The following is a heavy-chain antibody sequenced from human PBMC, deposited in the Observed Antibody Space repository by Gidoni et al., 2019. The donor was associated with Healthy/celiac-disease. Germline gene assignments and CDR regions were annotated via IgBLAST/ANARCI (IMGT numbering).Heavy chain of an antibody. V-gene: IGHV1-69*01. D-gene: IGHD3-16*02. CDR3: ARTPHDDYVWGSYRPYYGMDV. Sequence: QVQLVQSGAEVKKPGSSVKVSCKASGGTFRRYAISWVRQAPGHGLAWMGGIIPIFGTANYAQKCQGRVTITADESTSTAYMELSSLRSEDTAVYYCARTPHDDYVWGSYRPYYGMDVWGQGTTVTVSS. J-gene: IGHJ6*02. CDR2: IIPIFGTA. CDR1: GGTFRRYA.